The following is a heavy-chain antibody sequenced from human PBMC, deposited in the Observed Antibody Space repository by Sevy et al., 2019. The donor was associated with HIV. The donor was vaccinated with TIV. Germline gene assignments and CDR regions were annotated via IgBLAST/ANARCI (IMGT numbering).Heavy chain of an antibody. J-gene: IGHJ4*02. D-gene: IGHD2-21*01. Sequence: GGSLRLSCAASGFTFNTYSLIWVRQTPGKGLEWLSFIGTGAGVTYYADSVKGRFTISRDNAKNSLYLQMNSLRDEDTAVYYCASYPGHYSIVYWGQGTLVTASS. CDR2: IGTGAGVT. CDR3: ASYPGHYSIVY. V-gene: IGHV3-48*02. CDR1: GFTFNTYS.